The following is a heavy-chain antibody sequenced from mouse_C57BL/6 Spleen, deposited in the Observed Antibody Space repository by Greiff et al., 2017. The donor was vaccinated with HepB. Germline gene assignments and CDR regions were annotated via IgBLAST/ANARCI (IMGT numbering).Heavy chain of an antibody. CDR2: IYPGSGNT. D-gene: IGHD1-1*01. V-gene: IGHV1-76*01. J-gene: IGHJ1*03. CDR1: GYTFTDYY. CDR3: ARWYYGSSYGYFDV. Sequence: QVQLQQSGAELVRPGASVKLSCKASGYTFTDYYINWVKQRPGQGLEWIARIYPGSGNTYYNEKFKGKATLTAEKSSSTAYMQLSSLTSEDSAVYFCARWYYGSSYGYFDVWGTGTTVTVSS.